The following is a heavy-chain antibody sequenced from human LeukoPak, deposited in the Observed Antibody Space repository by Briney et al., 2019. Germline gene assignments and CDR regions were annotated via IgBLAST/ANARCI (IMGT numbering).Heavy chain of an antibody. CDR1: GGSVSDYY. Sequence: SETLSLTCTISGGSVSDYYWSWIRQSPGKGLEWIGYIYHTGSTSYSPSLKSRVTISADTSQNQFSLKLSSVTAADTAVYYCARDQRGFDPWGQGTLVTVSS. J-gene: IGHJ5*02. V-gene: IGHV4-59*02. CDR2: IYHTGST. CDR3: ARDQRGFDP.